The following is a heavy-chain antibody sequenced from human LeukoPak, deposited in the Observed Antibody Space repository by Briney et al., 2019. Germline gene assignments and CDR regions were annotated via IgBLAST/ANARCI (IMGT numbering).Heavy chain of an antibody. J-gene: IGHJ1*01. CDR3: AKAPQDYGDYLAEYFQH. D-gene: IGHD4-17*01. Sequence: GGSLRLSCAASGFTFSNHGIHWVRQTPGKGLEWVAFIRYDGSNTWYADSVKGRFTISRDNSKNTLYLQMNSLRAEDTAVYYCAKAPQDYGDYLAEYFQHWGQGTLVTVSS. CDR1: GFTFSNHG. V-gene: IGHV3-30*02. CDR2: IRYDGSNT.